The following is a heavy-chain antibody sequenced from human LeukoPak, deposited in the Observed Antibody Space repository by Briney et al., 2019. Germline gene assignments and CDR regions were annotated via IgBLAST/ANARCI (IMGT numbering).Heavy chain of an antibody. CDR1: GYTFTSYG. CDR2: ISAYNGNT. J-gene: IGHJ6*04. V-gene: IGHV1-18*04. Sequence: ASVKVSCKASGYTFTSYGISWVRQAPGQGLEWMGWISAYNGNTNYAQKLQGRVTMTTDTSTSTAYMELRSLRSDDTAVYYCARVPIVVVPAAPYYYYYGMGVWGKGNTVTVSS. CDR3: ARVPIVVVPAAPYYYYYGMGV. D-gene: IGHD2-2*01.